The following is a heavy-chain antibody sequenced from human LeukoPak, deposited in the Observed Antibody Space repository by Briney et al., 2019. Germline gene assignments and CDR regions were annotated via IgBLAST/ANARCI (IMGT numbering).Heavy chain of an antibody. CDR2: IYHTGTT. D-gene: IGHD3-22*01. CDR1: GASTSSRGYY. V-gene: IGHV4-31*03. Sequence: SETLSLTCTISGASTSSRGYYWTWVRQHSGKGLEWIGYIYHTGTTYYNPSLRSRITISMGTSKNQFSLKMTSMIAADTAVYYCAGDLDFASGYYLHYWGQGSLVTVSS. CDR3: AGDLDFASGYYLHY. J-gene: IGHJ4*02.